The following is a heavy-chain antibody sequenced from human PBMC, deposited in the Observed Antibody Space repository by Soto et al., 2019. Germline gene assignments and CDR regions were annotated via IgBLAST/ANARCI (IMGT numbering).Heavy chain of an antibody. J-gene: IGHJ4*02. V-gene: IGHV3-15*01. Sequence: EVQLVESGGGLVKPGGSLRLSCAASGFTFSNAWMSWVRQAPGKGLEWVGRIKSKTDGGTTDYAAPVKGRFTISRDDSKNTLYLQMNSLKTEDTAVDYCTTEGALHFWSEENYFDYWGQGTLVTVS. CDR1: GFTFSNAW. CDR2: IKSKTDGGTT. D-gene: IGHD3-3*02. CDR3: TTEGALHFWSEENYFDY.